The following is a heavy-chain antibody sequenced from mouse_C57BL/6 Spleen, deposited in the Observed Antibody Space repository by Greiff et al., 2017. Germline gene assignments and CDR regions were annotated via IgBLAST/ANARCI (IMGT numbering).Heavy chain of an antibody. J-gene: IGHJ4*01. D-gene: IGHD1-1*01. CDR3: AISSGSSFLYAMDY. CDR1: GYTFTSYW. Sequence: QVQLQQPGAELVKPGASVKVSCKASGYTFTSYWMHWVKQRPGQGLEWIGRIHPSASDTNYNQKFKGKATLTVDKSSSTAYMQLSSLTSEDSAVYYCAISSGSSFLYAMDYWGQGTSVTVSS. CDR2: IHPSASDT. V-gene: IGHV1-74*01.